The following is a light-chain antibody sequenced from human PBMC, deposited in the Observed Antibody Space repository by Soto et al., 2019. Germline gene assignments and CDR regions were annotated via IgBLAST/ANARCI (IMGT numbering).Light chain of an antibody. V-gene: IGKV3-15*01. CDR1: QSVSSN. Sequence: EMVMTQSPATLSVSPGERATLSCRASQSVSSNLAWYQQKPGQAPRLLIHGASTRATGIPARFSGSESGTEFTLTISSLQSEDFAVYYCQQYNDWPLTFGGGTKVEIK. CDR2: GAS. J-gene: IGKJ4*01. CDR3: QQYNDWPLT.